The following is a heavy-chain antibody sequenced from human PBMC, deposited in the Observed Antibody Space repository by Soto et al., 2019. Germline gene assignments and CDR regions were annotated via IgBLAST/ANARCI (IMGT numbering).Heavy chain of an antibody. Sequence: GESLKISCKGSGYSFTSYWIGWVRQMPGKGLEWMGIIYPGDSDTRYSPSFQGQVTISADKSISTAYLQWSSLKASDTAMYYCARGAPYYYGTGSYYRAKDFDYWGQGTLVTVSS. D-gene: IGHD3-10*01. V-gene: IGHV5-51*01. CDR2: IYPGDSDT. J-gene: IGHJ4*02. CDR3: ARGAPYYYGTGSYYRAKDFDY. CDR1: GYSFTSYW.